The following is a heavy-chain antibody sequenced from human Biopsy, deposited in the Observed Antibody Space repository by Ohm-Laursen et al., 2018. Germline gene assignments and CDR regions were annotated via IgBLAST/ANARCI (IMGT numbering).Heavy chain of an antibody. J-gene: IGHJ4*02. D-gene: IGHD3-16*01. Sequence: GSLRLSCTASGFTFSDYYMSWIRQAPGRGLEWVSHISGIGDTTYYPDSVKGRFTISRDNSKNSLYLQMNSLRAEDTAVYYCARDLTWGSYFDSWGQGSLVTVSS. CDR3: ARDLTWGSYFDS. CDR2: ISGIGDTT. V-gene: IGHV3-11*01. CDR1: GFTFSDYY.